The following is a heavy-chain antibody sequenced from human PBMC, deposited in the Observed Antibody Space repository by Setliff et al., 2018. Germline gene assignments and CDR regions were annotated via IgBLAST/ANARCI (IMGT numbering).Heavy chain of an antibody. CDR2: IYYSGST. V-gene: IGHV4-39*01. J-gene: IGHJ4*02. CDR1: GGSISSSSYY. CDR3: ARFSGSGWSYFDC. D-gene: IGHD6-19*01. Sequence: NPSETLSLTCTVSGGSISSSSYYWGWIRQPPGKGLEWIGSIYYSGSTYYNPSLKSRVTISVDTSKNQFSLKLSSVTAADTAVYYCARFSGSGWSYFDCWGQGTLVTVSS.